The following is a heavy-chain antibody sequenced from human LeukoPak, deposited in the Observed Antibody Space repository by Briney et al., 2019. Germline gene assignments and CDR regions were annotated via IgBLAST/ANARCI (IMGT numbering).Heavy chain of an antibody. CDR1: GFTFSSYG. CDR3: ARDVSVDDALEI. Sequence: GGSLRLSCAASGFTFSSYGMHWVRQAPGKGLEWVAVIWYDGSNKYYADSVKGRFTISRDNAKNSLYLQMNSLRAEDTAVYYCARDVSVDDALEIWGQGTMVTVSS. CDR2: IWYDGSNK. J-gene: IGHJ3*02. V-gene: IGHV3-33*01. D-gene: IGHD2-8*01.